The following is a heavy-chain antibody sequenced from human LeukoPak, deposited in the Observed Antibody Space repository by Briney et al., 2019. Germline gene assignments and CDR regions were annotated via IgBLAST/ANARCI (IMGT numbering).Heavy chain of an antibody. D-gene: IGHD2-15*01. CDR3: ASVCSGGSCFANGYYFES. CDR1: GFTFSIYW. Sequence: PGGSLRLSCAASGFTFSIYWVSWVRQAPGKGVKGVANIKQAGSEKYYVDSVEGRFTISKDNAKNSLYLQMNSLRAEDTAAYYCASVCSGGSCFANGYYFESWGQGTLVTVFS. J-gene: IGHJ4*02. V-gene: IGHV3-7*01. CDR2: IKQAGSEK.